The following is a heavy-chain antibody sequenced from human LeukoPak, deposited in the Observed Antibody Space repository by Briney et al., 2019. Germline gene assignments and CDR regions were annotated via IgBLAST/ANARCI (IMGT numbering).Heavy chain of an antibody. J-gene: IGHJ3*02. CDR3: ARDRRLVRGVHDAFDI. CDR2: IYTSGSI. Sequence: KSSETLSLTCTVSGGSISSYYWSWIRQPAGKGLEWIGRIYTSGSITYNPSLKSRVSMSVDTSKNQFSLKLSSVTAADTAVYYCARDRRLVRGVHDAFDIWGQGTMVTVSS. CDR1: GGSISSYY. V-gene: IGHV4-4*07. D-gene: IGHD3-10*01.